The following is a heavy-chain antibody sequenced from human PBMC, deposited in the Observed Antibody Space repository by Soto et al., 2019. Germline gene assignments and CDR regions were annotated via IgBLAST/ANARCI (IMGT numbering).Heavy chain of an antibody. Sequence: QVQLVESGGGVVQPGRSLRLSCAASGFTFSSYAMHWVRQAPGKGLEWVAGISYDGSNKYYADSVKSRFTISRDNAKNALYLQMNSLRAEDTAVYYCARDGQERATIFRFDDWGQGTLVTVSS. J-gene: IGHJ4*02. CDR1: GFTFSSYA. V-gene: IGHV3-30-3*01. CDR2: ISYDGSNK. D-gene: IGHD5-12*01. CDR3: ARDGQERATIFRFDD.